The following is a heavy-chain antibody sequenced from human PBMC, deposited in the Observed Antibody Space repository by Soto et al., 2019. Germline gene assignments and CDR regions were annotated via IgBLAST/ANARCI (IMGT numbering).Heavy chain of an antibody. CDR3: ARELESSITIFRRAVQYFDL. J-gene: IGHJ2*01. CDR1: GFTFSSYA. CDR2: ISYDGSNK. D-gene: IGHD3-3*01. Sequence: QVQLVESGGGVVQPGRSLRLSCAASGFTFSSYAMHWVRQAPGKGLEWVAVISYDGSNKYYADSVKGRFTISRDNSKNTRYLQMNSLRSEDTAVYYCARELESSITIFRRAVQYFDLWGRGTLVTVSS. V-gene: IGHV3-30-3*01.